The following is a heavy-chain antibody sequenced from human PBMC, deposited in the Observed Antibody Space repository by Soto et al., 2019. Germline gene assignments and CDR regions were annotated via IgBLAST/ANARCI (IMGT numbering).Heavy chain of an antibody. D-gene: IGHD2-2*01. CDR2: ISGSGGST. CDR1: GFTFSSYA. Sequence: EVQLLESGGGLVQPGGSLRLSCAASGFTFSSYAMSWVRQDPGKGLEWVSAISGSGGSTYYADFGKGRFTIYRDNSKNTLYLQMNSLRAEDTAVYYCAKFRARSKCSSTRCYVGFDYWGQGTLVTVSS. CDR3: AKFRARSKCSSTRCYVGFDY. J-gene: IGHJ4*02. V-gene: IGHV3-23*01.